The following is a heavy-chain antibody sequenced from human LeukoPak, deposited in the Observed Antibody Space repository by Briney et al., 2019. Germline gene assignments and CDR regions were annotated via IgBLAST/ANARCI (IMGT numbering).Heavy chain of an antibody. CDR1: GFTFSSYT. V-gene: IGHV3-48*04. Sequence: PGGSLRLSCAASGFTFSSYTMSWVRQAPGKGLEWVSYISGSGSTIYYADSVKGRFTISRDNAKNSLYLQMNSLRAEDTAVYYCAIYRDRISMIHDAFDIWGQGTMVTVSS. J-gene: IGHJ3*02. CDR3: AIYRDRISMIHDAFDI. CDR2: ISGSGSTI. D-gene: IGHD3-22*01.